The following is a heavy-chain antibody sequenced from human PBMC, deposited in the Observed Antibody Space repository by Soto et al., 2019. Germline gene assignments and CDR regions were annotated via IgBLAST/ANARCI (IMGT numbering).Heavy chain of an antibody. CDR2: ISSNGGST. CDR1: GFTFSSYA. V-gene: IGHV3-64*01. D-gene: IGHD2-15*01. CDR3: ARGSTGYCSGGSCYSPYYYYMDV. J-gene: IGHJ6*03. Sequence: GGSLRLSCAASGFTFSSYAMHWVRQAPGKGLEYVSAISSNGGSTYYANSVKGRFTISRDNSKNTLYLQMGSLRAEDMAGYYCARGSTGYCSGGSCYSPYYYYMDVWGKGTTVTVSS.